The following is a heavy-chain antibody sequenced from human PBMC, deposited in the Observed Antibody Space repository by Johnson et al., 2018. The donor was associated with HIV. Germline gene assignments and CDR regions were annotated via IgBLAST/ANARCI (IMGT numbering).Heavy chain of an antibody. D-gene: IGHD6-13*01. V-gene: IGHV3-13*01. CDR1: GFTSSYYD. Sequence: MLLVESGGGLVQPGGSLRLSCAASGFTSSYYDMHWVRQGPGKGLQWVSGIGITGDTYYAGSVKGRFTISRDHAKNSLYLQRNSLRAGDTAVYYCARGKGAAAAEAFDIWGQGTMVTVSS. J-gene: IGHJ3*02. CDR3: ARGKGAAAAEAFDI. CDR2: IGITGDT.